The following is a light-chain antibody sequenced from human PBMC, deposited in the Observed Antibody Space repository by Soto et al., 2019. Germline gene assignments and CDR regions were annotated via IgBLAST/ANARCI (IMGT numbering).Light chain of an antibody. CDR2: WAS. CDR1: QSVLYSSNNKNY. V-gene: IGKV4-1*01. Sequence: DIVMTQSPDSLAVSLGERATINCKSSQSVLYSSNNKNYLAWYQQKPGQPPKALIYWASTRESGVPDRFSGSGSGTDFTLTISSLQAEDVAVYYCQQYYTTPRTLGQGTKVDTK. CDR3: QQYYTTPRT. J-gene: IGKJ1*01.